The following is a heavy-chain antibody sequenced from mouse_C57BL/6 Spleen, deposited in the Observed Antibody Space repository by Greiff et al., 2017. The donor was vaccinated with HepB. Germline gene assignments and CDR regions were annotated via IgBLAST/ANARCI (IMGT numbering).Heavy chain of an antibody. CDR3: AIQLRHRAMDY. Sequence: VQLQQPGTELVKPGDSVKLSCKASGYTFTSYWMHWVKQRPGQGLEWIGNINPSNGGTNYNEKFKSKATLTVDKSSSTAYMQRSSLTSEDSAVYYCAIQLRHRAMDYWGQGTSVTVSS. J-gene: IGHJ4*01. V-gene: IGHV1-53*01. CDR1: GYTFTSYW. D-gene: IGHD3-2*02. CDR2: INPSNGGT.